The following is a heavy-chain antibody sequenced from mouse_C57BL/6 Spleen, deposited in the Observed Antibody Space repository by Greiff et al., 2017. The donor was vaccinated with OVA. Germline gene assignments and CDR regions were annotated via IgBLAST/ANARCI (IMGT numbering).Heavy chain of an antibody. D-gene: IGHD2-4*01. CDR3: ARYNYDYVYFDY. Sequence: EVKLMESGPVLVKPGASVKMSCKASGYTFTDYYMNWVKQSHGKSLEWIGVINPYNGGTSYNQKFKGKATLTVDKSSSTAYMELNSLTSEDSAVDCCARYNYDYVYFDYWGQGTTLTVSS. CDR1: GYTFTDYY. CDR2: INPYNGGT. J-gene: IGHJ2*01. V-gene: IGHV1-19*01.